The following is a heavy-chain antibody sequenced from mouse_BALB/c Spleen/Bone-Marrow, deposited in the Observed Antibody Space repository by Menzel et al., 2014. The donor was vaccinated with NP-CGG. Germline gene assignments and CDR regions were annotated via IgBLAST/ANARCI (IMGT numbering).Heavy chain of an antibody. V-gene: IGHV1S81*02. CDR3: ARINGYDY. J-gene: IGHJ2*01. D-gene: IGHD2-2*01. CDR2: IDPGTGRT. Sequence: QVQLQQPVAELVKPGASVKLSCKASGYTFTSYWMHWVKQRPGQGLEWIGEIDPGTGRTDYNKKFKSRATLTVDKSSSTAYMHLSSLTSEDSAVYYCARINGYDYWGQGTTLTVSS. CDR1: GYTFTSYW.